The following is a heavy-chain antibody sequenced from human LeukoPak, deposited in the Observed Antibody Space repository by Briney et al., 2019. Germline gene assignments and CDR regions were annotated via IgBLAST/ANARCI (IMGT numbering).Heavy chain of an antibody. CDR1: GYTFTGYY. V-gene: IGHV1-2*02. CDR2: INPNSGGT. Sequence: VASVKVSCKASGYTFTGYYMHWVRQAPGQGLEWMGWINPNSGGTNYAQKFQGRVTMTRDTSISTAYMELSRLRSDDTAVYYCARAEYYGSGSSTAFDIWGQGTMVTVSS. J-gene: IGHJ3*02. D-gene: IGHD3-10*01. CDR3: ARAEYYGSGSSTAFDI.